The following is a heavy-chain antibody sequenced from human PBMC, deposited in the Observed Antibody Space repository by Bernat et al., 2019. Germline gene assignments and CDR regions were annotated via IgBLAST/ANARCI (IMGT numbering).Heavy chain of an antibody. Sequence: EVQLVESGGGLVQPGGSLRLSCAASGFTFSSYWMHWVRQAPGKGLVWVSRINSDGSSTSYADSVKGRFTISRDNAKNTLYLQMNSLRAEDTAVYYCAREHYDILTGYQYFAYWGQGTLVTVSS. J-gene: IGHJ4*02. CDR3: AREHYDILTGYQYFAY. CDR2: INSDGSST. CDR1: GFTFSSYW. D-gene: IGHD3-9*01. V-gene: IGHV3-74*01.